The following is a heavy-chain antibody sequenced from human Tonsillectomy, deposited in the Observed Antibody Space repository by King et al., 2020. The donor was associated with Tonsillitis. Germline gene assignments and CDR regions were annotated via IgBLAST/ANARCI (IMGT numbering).Heavy chain of an antibody. CDR3: AKDLGQVVVVPYGMDV. J-gene: IGHJ6*02. D-gene: IGHD2-2*01. Sequence: VQLVESGGGVVQPGRSLRLSCAASGFTFSSYGMHWVRQAPGKGLEWVAVISYDGSNKYYADSVKGRFTISRDNSKNTLYLQMNSLRAEDKAVYYCAKDLGQVVVVPYGMDVWGQGTTVTVSS. V-gene: IGHV3-30*18. CDR1: GFTFSSYG. CDR2: ISYDGSNK.